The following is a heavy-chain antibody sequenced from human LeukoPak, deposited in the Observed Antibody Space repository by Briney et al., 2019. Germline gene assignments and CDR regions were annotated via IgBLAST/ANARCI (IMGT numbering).Heavy chain of an antibody. CDR3: ANPDYYDSSGYFTFDY. CDR2: ISSSSSYI. Sequence: GGSLRLSCAASGFTFSSYSMNWVRQAPGKGLEWVSSISSSSSYIYYADSVKGRFTISRDNSKNTLYLQMNSLRAEDTAVYYCANPDYYDSSGYFTFDYWGQGTLVTVSS. D-gene: IGHD3-22*01. J-gene: IGHJ4*02. V-gene: IGHV3-21*04. CDR1: GFTFSSYS.